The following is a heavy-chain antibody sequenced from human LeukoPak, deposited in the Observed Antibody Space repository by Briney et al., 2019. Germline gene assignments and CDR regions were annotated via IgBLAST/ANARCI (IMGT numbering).Heavy chain of an antibody. Sequence: ASVKVSCKSSGGTFSSYAISWVRQPPRQGLEWVGGIIPIFGTANYSQKFQGRVTITTHEYTSTAYMELSSLRPEDTAVYYCARMGLDPRYSRYYYYYMDVWSKGTTVTVSS. CDR2: IIPIFGTA. CDR3: ARMGLDPRYSRYYYYYMDV. J-gene: IGHJ6*03. V-gene: IGHV1-69*05. CDR1: GGTFSSYA. D-gene: IGHD2-15*01.